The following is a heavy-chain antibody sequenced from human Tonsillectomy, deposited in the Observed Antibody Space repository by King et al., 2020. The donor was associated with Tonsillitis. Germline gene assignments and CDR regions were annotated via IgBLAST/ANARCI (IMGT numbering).Heavy chain of an antibody. CDR2: VGGTGDT. D-gene: IGHD4-17*01. Sequence: DVQLVQSGGGLVQPGGSLRLSCAASGFTFSSYDMHWVRQGAGKGLEWVSAVGGTGDTYYLGSVKGRFTISRENAKNSLYLQMNSLRAGDTAVYYCARGANDYGDYVFDYWGQGTLVTVSS. CDR3: ARGANDYGDYVFDY. CDR1: GFTFSSYD. J-gene: IGHJ4*02. V-gene: IGHV3-13*01.